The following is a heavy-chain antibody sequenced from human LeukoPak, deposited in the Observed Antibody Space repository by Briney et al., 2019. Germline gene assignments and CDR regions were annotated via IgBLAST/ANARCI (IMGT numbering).Heavy chain of an antibody. J-gene: IGHJ4*02. CDR3: AREEGGVLVY. D-gene: IGHD4/OR15-4a*01. V-gene: IGHV3-30*03. Sequence: GALRLSCAASGFTFSSYGMHWVRQAPGKGLEWVAVISYDGSNKYYADSVKGRFTISRDNSKNTLYLQMNSLRAEDTAVYYCAREEGGVLVYWGQGTLVTVSS. CDR2: ISYDGSNK. CDR1: GFTFSSYG.